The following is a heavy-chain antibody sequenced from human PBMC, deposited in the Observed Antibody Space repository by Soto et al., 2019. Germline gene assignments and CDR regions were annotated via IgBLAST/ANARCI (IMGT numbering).Heavy chain of an antibody. Sequence: PGGSLRLSCAASGFTFSSYAMSWVRQAPGKGLEWVSAISGSGGSTYYADSVKGRFTISRDNSKNTLYLQMNSLRAEDTAVYYFAKDAAKPAAILPTRWFDPWGQGTLVTVSS. D-gene: IGHD2-2*01. CDR3: AKDAAKPAAILPTRWFDP. J-gene: IGHJ5*02. CDR1: GFTFSSYA. V-gene: IGHV3-23*01. CDR2: ISGSGGST.